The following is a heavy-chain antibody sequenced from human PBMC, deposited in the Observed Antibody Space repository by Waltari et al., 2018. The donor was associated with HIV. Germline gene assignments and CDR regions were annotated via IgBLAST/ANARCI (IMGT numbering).Heavy chain of an antibody. CDR2: IYYSGST. CDR3: ARHRPVLLWFGELSYRGYFDY. D-gene: IGHD3-10*01. V-gene: IGHV4-39*01. Sequence: QLQLQESGPGLVKPSETLSLTCTVSGGSISSSSYYWGWIRQPPGKGLGWIGSIYYSGSTYYNPSLKSRVTISVDTSKNQFSLKLSSVTAADTAVYYCARHRPVLLWFGELSYRGYFDYWGQGTLVTVSS. CDR1: GGSISSSSYY. J-gene: IGHJ4*02.